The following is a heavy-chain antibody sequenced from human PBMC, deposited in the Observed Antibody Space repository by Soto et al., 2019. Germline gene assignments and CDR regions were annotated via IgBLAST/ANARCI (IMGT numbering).Heavy chain of an antibody. CDR1: GFTFSSYG. CDR3: AKSGGIAVAGPDY. CDR2: ISYDGSNK. D-gene: IGHD6-19*01. Sequence: GGSLRLSCAASGFTFSSYGMHWVRQAPGKGLEWVAVISYDGSNKYYADSVKGRFTISRDNSKNTLYLQMNSLRAEDTAVYYCAKSGGIAVAGPDYWGQGTLVTVSS. J-gene: IGHJ4*02. V-gene: IGHV3-30*18.